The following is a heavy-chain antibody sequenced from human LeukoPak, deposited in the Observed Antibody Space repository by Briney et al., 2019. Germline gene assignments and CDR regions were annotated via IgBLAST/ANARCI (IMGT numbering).Heavy chain of an antibody. CDR3: ATDTSYSWYDTFGEY. D-gene: IGHD6-13*01. CDR1: GYTFTSYG. Sequence: ASVKVSCKASGYTFTSYGISWVRQAPGQGLEWIGWISASNGNTDYAQKFQGRVTMTTDTSTTTAYMELRSLRSDDTAVYYCATDTSYSWYDTFGEYWGQGTLVTVSS. V-gene: IGHV1-18*01. CDR2: ISASNGNT. J-gene: IGHJ4*02.